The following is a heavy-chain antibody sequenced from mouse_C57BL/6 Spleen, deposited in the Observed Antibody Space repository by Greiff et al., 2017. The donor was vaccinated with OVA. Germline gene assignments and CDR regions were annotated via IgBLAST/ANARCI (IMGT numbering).Heavy chain of an antibody. CDR2: IHPNSGST. D-gene: IGHD1-1*01. CDR1: GYTFTSYW. CDR3: ASRGYGSLYYAMDY. J-gene: IGHJ4*01. V-gene: IGHV1-64*01. Sequence: QVQLQQPGAELVKPGASVKLSCKASGYTFTSYWMHWVKQRPGQGLEWIGMIHPNSGSTNYNEKFKSKATLTVDKSSSTAYMQLSSLTSEDSAVYYCASRGYGSLYYAMDYWGQGTSVTVSS.